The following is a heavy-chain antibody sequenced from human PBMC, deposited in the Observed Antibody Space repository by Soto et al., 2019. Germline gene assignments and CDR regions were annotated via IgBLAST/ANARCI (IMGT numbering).Heavy chain of an antibody. CDR2: IIPIFGTA. CDR3: ARDEGSYYSGVDYGMDV. J-gene: IGHJ6*02. D-gene: IGHD1-26*01. CDR1: GGTFSSYA. Sequence: QVQLVQSGAEVKKPGSSVKVSCKASGGTFSSYAISWVRQAPGQGLEWMGGIIPIFGTANYAQKFQGRVTITADESRSTAYMELSSLRSEDTAVYYCARDEGSYYSGVDYGMDVWGQGTTVTVSS. V-gene: IGHV1-69*01.